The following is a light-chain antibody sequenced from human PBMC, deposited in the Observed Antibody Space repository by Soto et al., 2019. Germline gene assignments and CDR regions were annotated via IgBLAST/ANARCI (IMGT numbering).Light chain of an antibody. CDR1: SSDVGSYNL. Sequence: QSVLTQPASVSGSPGQSITISCTGTSSDVGSYNLVSWYQQHPGKAPKLMIYDVRNRPSGISNRFSGSKSGNPASLTISGLQAEDEADYYCSSYTTSSTLYVFGTGTKVTVL. V-gene: IGLV2-14*02. J-gene: IGLJ1*01. CDR3: SSYTTSSTLYV. CDR2: DVR.